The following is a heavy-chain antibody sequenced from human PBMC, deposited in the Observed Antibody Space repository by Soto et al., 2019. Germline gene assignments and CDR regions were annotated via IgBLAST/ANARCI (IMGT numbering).Heavy chain of an antibody. CDR2: IYWDDDK. D-gene: IGHD2-15*01. V-gene: IGHV2-5*02. Sequence: QITLKESGPPLVKPTQTLTLTCTFSGFSLSTSGVGVGWIRQPPGKALEWLALIYWDDDKRYSPSLKSNLTSTKDNSKNQVVLTMTNTDPVDTATYYCAHVPVGVAPGGDFDYWGKGTLVTVSS. J-gene: IGHJ4*02. CDR3: AHVPVGVAPGGDFDY. CDR1: GFSLSTSGVG.